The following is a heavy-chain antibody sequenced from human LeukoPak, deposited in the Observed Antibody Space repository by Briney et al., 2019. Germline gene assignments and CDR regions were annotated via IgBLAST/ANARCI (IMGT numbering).Heavy chain of an antibody. CDR2: ISGSGGST. J-gene: IGHJ4*02. D-gene: IGHD4-17*01. V-gene: IGHV3-23*01. Sequence: PGGSLRLSCAASGFTFSSYAMIWVRQAPGKGLESGSGISGSGGSTDYADAVKGRFTISRDNSKHTLYLKMNSVRAEDTAVYYCAKSGPYGDFLFDYWGQGTLVTVSS. CDR3: AKSGPYGDFLFDY. CDR1: GFTFSSYA.